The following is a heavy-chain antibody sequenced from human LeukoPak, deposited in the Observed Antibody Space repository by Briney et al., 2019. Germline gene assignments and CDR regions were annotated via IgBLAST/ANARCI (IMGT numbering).Heavy chain of an antibody. CDR3: ARMADIVVVPAAIVYYFDY. Sequence: ASVKVSCKASGYTFTGYYMHWVRQAPGQGLEWMRRINPNSGGTNCAQKFQGRVTMTRDTSISTAYMELSRLRSDDTAVYYCARMADIVVVPAAIVYYFDYWGLGTLVTVSS. CDR2: INPNSGGT. V-gene: IGHV1-2*06. D-gene: IGHD2-2*01. J-gene: IGHJ4*02. CDR1: GYTFTGYY.